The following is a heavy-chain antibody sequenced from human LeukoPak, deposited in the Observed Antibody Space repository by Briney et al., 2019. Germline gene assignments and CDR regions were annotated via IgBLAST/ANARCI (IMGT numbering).Heavy chain of an antibody. D-gene: IGHD3-10*01. Sequence: GGSLRLSCAASGFTFSSYAMHWVRQAPGKGLEGVAVISYDGSNKYYADSVKGRFTISRDNSKNTLYLQMNSLRAEDTAVYYCARDGYGSGSHHDYWGQGTLVTVSS. V-gene: IGHV3-30*01. CDR1: GFTFSSYA. CDR2: ISYDGSNK. J-gene: IGHJ4*02. CDR3: ARDGYGSGSHHDY.